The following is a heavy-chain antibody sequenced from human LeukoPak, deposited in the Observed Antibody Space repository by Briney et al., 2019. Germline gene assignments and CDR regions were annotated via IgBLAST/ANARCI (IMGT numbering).Heavy chain of an antibody. Sequence: GESLKISCKGSGYRFTSYWIGWVRQMPGKGLEWMGIIYPGDSDTRYSPSFQGQVTISADKSISTAYLQWSSLKASDTAMYYCARRRYYYDSSGPWDYWGQGTLVTVSS. CDR1: GYRFTSYW. J-gene: IGHJ4*02. V-gene: IGHV5-51*01. CDR2: IYPGDSDT. CDR3: ARRRYYYDSSGPWDY. D-gene: IGHD3-22*01.